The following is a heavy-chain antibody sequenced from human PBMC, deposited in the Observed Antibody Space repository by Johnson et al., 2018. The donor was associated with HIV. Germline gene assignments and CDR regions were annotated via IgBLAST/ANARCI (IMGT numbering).Heavy chain of an antibody. CDR1: GFTFSNAW. D-gene: IGHD5-18*01. Sequence: VQLVESGGGLVKPGGSLRLSCAASGFTFSNAWMSWVRQAPGKGLEWVGRIKSKTDGGTTDYAAPVNGRFTISRDDSKNTLYLQMNSLKTEDTAVYYCARDREDPSDSYGAFDIWGQGTMVTVSS. V-gene: IGHV3-15*01. CDR3: ARDREDPSDSYGAFDI. J-gene: IGHJ3*02. CDR2: IKSKTDGGTT.